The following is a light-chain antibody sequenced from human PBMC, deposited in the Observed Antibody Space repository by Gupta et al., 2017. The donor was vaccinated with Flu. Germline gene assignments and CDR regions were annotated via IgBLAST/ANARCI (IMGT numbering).Light chain of an antibody. CDR1: QSISSW. Sequence: PSTLSASVGDRVTITCRASQSISSWVAWYQQKPGKAPKLLIYKASSLESGVPSRFSGSGSGTEFTLTISSLQPDDFATYYCQQYNSYPYTFGQGTKLEIK. J-gene: IGKJ2*01. CDR2: KAS. CDR3: QQYNSYPYT. V-gene: IGKV1-5*03.